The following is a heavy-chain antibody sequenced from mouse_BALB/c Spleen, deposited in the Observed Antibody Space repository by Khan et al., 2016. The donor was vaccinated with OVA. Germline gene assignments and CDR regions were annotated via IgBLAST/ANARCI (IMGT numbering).Heavy chain of an antibody. CDR2: ISSGGSFS. CDR3: ARTPGYYGSNYFDD. Sequence: EVELVESGGGLVKPGGSLKLSCAASGFIFSNYAMSWVRQTPEKRLEWVATISSGGSFSYYPDSVKGRFTISRDNANNILNLQMGSLSHEDTVMFYWARTPGYYGSNYFDDWGQGTSLTVSS. D-gene: IGHD1-1*01. CDR1: GFIFSNYA. J-gene: IGHJ2*02. V-gene: IGHV5-9-3*01.